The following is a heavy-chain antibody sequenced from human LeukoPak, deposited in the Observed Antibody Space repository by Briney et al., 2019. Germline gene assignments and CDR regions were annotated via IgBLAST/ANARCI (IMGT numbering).Heavy chain of an antibody. Sequence: GGSLRLSCAASGFTFSGYWMSWVRQAPGKGLEWVANIEQEGSEKNYVDSVKGRFTISRDNAKNSLYLQMNSLRAEDTAVYYCARRGRIFGVVIIGHFDYWGQGTLVTVSS. CDR1: GFTFSGYW. J-gene: IGHJ4*02. CDR3: ARRGRIFGVVIIGHFDY. D-gene: IGHD3-3*01. CDR2: IEQEGSEK. V-gene: IGHV3-7*05.